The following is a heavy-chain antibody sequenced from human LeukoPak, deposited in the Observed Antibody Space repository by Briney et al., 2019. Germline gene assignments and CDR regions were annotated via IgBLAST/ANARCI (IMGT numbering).Heavy chain of an antibody. CDR1: GFTFDDYA. J-gene: IGHJ4*02. CDR3: ARDGGDSGWYGLYLDY. CDR2: VSGSGGRT. Sequence: PGGSLRLSCAASGFTFDDYAMSWVRQAPGKGLEWVSAVSGSGGRTYYADSVKGRFTISRDNFKNTLYLQMNSLRAEDTAVYYCARDGGDSGWYGLYLDYWGQGTLVTVSS. V-gene: IGHV3-23*01. D-gene: IGHD6-19*01.